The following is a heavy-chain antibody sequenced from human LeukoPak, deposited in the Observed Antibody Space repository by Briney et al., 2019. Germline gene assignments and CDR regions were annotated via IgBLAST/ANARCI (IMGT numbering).Heavy chain of an antibody. J-gene: IGHJ6*03. CDR2: ISAYNGNT. CDR3: ARVSADDYYYYYNYMDV. D-gene: IGHD1-1*01. CDR1: GYTFTRYG. V-gene: IGHV1-18*01. Sequence: GASVKVSCKASGYTFTRYGISWVRQAPGQGLEWMGWISAYNGNTNYAQKLQGRVTMTTDTSTSTAYMELRSLRSDDTAVYYCARVSADDYYYYYNYMDVWGRGTTVTVSS.